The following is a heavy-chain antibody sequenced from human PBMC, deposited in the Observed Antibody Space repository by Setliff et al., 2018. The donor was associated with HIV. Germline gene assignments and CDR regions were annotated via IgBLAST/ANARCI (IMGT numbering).Heavy chain of an antibody. V-gene: IGHV4-34*01. CDR1: GGSFSAYY. D-gene: IGHD3-10*01. CDR2: INHSGST. Sequence: SETLSLTCAVYGGSFSAYYWSWIRQPPGKGLEWIGEINHSGSTNYNPSLKSRVTISVDTSKNQFSLKLSSVTAADTAVYYCATARYIVIRGDAGMDVGGPGTTVTVSS. J-gene: IGHJ6*02. CDR3: ATARYIVIRGDAGMDV.